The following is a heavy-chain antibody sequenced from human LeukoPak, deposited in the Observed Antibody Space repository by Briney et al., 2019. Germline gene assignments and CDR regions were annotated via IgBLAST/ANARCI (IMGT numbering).Heavy chain of an antibody. Sequence: PSETLSLTCIVSGGSISSGDYYWSWIRQPPGKGLEWIGYIYYSGSTYYNPSLKSRVIISIDTSKNQFSLKLSSVTAADTAVYYCARVAYGFCSSSTCFNWFDPWGQGTLVTVSS. J-gene: IGHJ5*02. CDR3: ARVAYGFCSSSTCFNWFDP. V-gene: IGHV4-30-4*08. CDR2: IYYSGST. D-gene: IGHD2-2*01. CDR1: GGSISSGDYY.